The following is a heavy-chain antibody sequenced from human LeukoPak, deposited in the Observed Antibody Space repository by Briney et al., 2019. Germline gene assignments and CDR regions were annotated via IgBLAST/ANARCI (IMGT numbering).Heavy chain of an antibody. J-gene: IGHJ4*02. Sequence: PSETLSLTCTVSGGSISSGSYYWGWIRQPPGKGLEWIGSIYYSGSTNYNPSLKSRVTISVDTSKNQFSLKLSSVTAADTAVYYCARHARITMIVVVIMKGYFDYWGQGTLVTVSS. V-gene: IGHV4-39*01. CDR1: GGSISSGSYY. CDR3: ARHARITMIVVVIMKGYFDY. CDR2: IYYSGST. D-gene: IGHD3-22*01.